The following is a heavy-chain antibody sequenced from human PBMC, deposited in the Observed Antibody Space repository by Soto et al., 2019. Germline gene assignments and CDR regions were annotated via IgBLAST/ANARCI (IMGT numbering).Heavy chain of an antibody. CDR3: AGGITMIVVVPDYYYGMDV. V-gene: IGHV4-4*02. Sequence: QVQLQESGPGLVKPSGTLSLTCAVSGGSISSSNWWSWVRQPPGKGLEWIGEIYHSGSTNYNPSLKERVTISVDKSKNQFSLKLSSVPAADTAVYYCAGGITMIVVVPDYYYGMDVWGQGTTVTVSS. CDR1: GGSISSSNW. D-gene: IGHD3-22*01. J-gene: IGHJ6*02. CDR2: IYHSGST.